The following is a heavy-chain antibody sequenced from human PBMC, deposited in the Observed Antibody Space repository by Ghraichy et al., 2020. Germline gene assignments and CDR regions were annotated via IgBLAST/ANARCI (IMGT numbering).Heavy chain of an antibody. J-gene: IGHJ4*02. CDR1: GGSFSGYY. Sequence: SETLSLTCAVYGGSFSGYYWSWIRQPPGKGLEWIGEINHSGSTNYNPSLKSRVTISVDTSKNQFSLKLSSVTAADTAVYYCARRRVRGRDATVTTDYWGQGTLVTVSS. CDR3: ARRRVRGRDATVTTDY. V-gene: IGHV4-34*01. D-gene: IGHD4-11*01. CDR2: INHSGST.